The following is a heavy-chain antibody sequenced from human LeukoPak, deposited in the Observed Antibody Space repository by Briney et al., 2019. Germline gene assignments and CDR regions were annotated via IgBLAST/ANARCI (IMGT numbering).Heavy chain of an antibody. D-gene: IGHD3-22*01. V-gene: IGHV1-18*01. CDR1: GYTFTSYG. CDR3: ARVRYDSSGYYYYYGMDV. CDR2: ISAYNGNT. Sequence: GASVKVSCKASGYTFTSYGISWVRQAPGQGLEWMGWISAYNGNTNYAQKLQGRVTMTTDTSTSTAYMELRSLRSDDTAVYCCARVRYDSSGYYYYYGMDVWGQGTTVTVSS. J-gene: IGHJ6*02.